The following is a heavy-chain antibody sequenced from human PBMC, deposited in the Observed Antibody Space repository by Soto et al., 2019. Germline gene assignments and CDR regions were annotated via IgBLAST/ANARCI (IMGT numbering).Heavy chain of an antibody. V-gene: IGHV3-48*03. Sequence: GGSLRLSCAASGFTFSSYEMSWVRQAPGKGLEWVSYISSSGSTIYYADSVKGRFTISRDNAKNSLYLQMNSLRAEDTAVYYCARYYYDSSGYGSFDYWGQGTLVTVS. J-gene: IGHJ4*02. CDR1: GFTFSSYE. CDR3: ARYYYDSSGYGSFDY. CDR2: ISSSGSTI. D-gene: IGHD3-22*01.